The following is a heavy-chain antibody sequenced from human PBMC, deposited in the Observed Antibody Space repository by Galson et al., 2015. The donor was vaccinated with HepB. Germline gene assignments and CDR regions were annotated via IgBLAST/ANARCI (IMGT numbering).Heavy chain of an antibody. D-gene: IGHD3-22*01. CDR1: GFTFSSYW. V-gene: IGHV3-74*01. J-gene: IGHJ3*02. CDR3: ARSFGSRYYDSSGRADDAFDI. CDR2: INSDGSST. Sequence: SLRLSCAASGFTFSSYWMHWVRQAPGKGLVWVSRINSDGSSTSYADSVKGRFTISRDNAKNTLYLQMNSLRGEDTAVYYCARSFGSRYYDSSGRADDAFDIWGQGTMVTVSS.